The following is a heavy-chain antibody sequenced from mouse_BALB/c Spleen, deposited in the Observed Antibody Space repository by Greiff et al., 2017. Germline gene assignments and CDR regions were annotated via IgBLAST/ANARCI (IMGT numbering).Heavy chain of an antibody. CDR3: AQDAPVCAGYAMDY. D-gene: IGHD6-1*01. Sequence: EVKLVESGGGLVQPGGSLKLSCAASGFTFSSYTMSWVRQTPEKRLEWVAYISNGGGSTYYPDTVKGRFTISRDNAKNTLYLQMSSLKSEDTAMYYSAQDAPVCAGYAMDYWGQGNSVTVSS. CDR1: GFTFSSYT. J-gene: IGHJ4*01. CDR2: ISNGGGST. V-gene: IGHV5-12-2*01.